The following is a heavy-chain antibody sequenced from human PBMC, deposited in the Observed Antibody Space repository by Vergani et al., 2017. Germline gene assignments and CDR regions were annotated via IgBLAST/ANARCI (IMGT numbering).Heavy chain of an antibody. V-gene: IGHV3-33*01. J-gene: IGHJ4*02. D-gene: IGHD5-18*01. CDR1: GFTLSSYV. CDR2: IWYDGSNK. Sequence: QVQLVESGGGVVQPGRSLRLSCAASGFTLSSYVMHWVRQAPGRGLEWVAVIWYDGSNKYYADSVKGRFTISRDNSKNTLYLQMNSLRAEDTAVYYCARDPGGYSYGTLDYWGQGTLVTVSS. CDR3: ARDPGGYSYGTLDY.